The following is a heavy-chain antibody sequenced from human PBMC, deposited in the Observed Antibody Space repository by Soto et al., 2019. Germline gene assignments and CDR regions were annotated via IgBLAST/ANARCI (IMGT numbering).Heavy chain of an antibody. CDR2: IYYSGST. CDR1: GGSISSGGYY. D-gene: IGHD3-9*01. V-gene: IGHV4-31*03. CDR3: AAVTTGYYLRYYYYGMDV. J-gene: IGHJ6*02. Sequence: SETLSLTCTVSGGSISSGGYYWSWIRQHPGKGLEWIGYIYYSGSTYYNPSLKSRVTISVDTSKNQFSLKLSSVTAADTAVYYCAAVTTGYYLRYYYYGMDVWGQGTTVTVP.